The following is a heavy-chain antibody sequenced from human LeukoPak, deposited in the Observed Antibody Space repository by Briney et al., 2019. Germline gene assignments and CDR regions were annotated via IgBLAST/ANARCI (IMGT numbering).Heavy chain of an antibody. D-gene: IGHD2-8*01. J-gene: IGHJ4*02. V-gene: IGHV4-59*01. CDR1: GGSIGSYY. Sequence: SETLSLTCTVSGGSIGSYYWSWIRQPPGKGLEWIGYIYYSGSTNYNPSLKSRVTISVDTSKNQFSLKLSSVTAADTAVYYCARGVLPPYYFDYWGQGTLVTVSS. CDR2: IYYSGST. CDR3: ARGVLPPYYFDY.